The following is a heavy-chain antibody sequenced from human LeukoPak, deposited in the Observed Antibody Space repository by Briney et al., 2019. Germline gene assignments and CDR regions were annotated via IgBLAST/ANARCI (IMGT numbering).Heavy chain of an antibody. CDR2: IKHSGST. CDR1: GGSFSGYY. J-gene: IGHJ5*02. V-gene: IGHV4-34*01. D-gene: IGHD2-2*01. CDR3: AEDHLDCSSTSCSAGWFDP. Sequence: SETLSLTCAVYGGSFSGYYWSWIRQPPGKGLEWIGEIKHSGSTNYNPSLKSRVTISVDTSKNQFSLKLSSVTAADTAVYYCAEDHLDCSSTSCSAGWFDPWGQGTLVTVSS.